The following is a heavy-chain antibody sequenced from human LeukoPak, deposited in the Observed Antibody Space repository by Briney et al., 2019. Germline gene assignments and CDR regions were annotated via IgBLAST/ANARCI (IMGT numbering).Heavy chain of an antibody. CDR1: GYTFTSYD. V-gene: IGHV1-8*01. D-gene: IGHD6-19*01. Sequence: ASVKVSCKASGYTFTSYDINWVRQATGQDLEWMGWMNPNSGNTGYAQNFQGRVTMTRNTSISTAYMELSSLRSEDTAVYYCARKSNTSSGWFAFDYWGQGTLVTVSS. J-gene: IGHJ4*02. CDR3: ARKSNTSSGWFAFDY. CDR2: MNPNSGNT.